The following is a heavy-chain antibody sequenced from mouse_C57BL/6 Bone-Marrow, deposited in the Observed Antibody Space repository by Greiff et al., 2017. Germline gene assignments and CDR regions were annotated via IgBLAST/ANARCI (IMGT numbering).Heavy chain of an antibody. V-gene: IGHV1-50*01. D-gene: IGHD1-1*01. CDR1: GYTFTSYW. CDR3: ARWGYGNPWYFDV. Sequence: QVQLQQPGAELVKPGASVKLSCKASGYTFTSYWMQWVKQRPGQGLEWIGEIDPSDRYTNYNQKFKGKATLTVDTSSSTAYMQLSSLTSEDSAVYYCARWGYGNPWYFDVWGTGTTVTVSS. CDR2: IDPSDRYT. J-gene: IGHJ1*03.